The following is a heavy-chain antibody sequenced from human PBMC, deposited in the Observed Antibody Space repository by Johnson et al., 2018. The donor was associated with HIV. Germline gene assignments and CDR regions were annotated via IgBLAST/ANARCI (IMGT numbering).Heavy chain of an antibody. CDR1: GFTFSDYY. V-gene: IGHV3-11*04. Sequence: QVQLVESGGGLVKPGRSLRLSCAASGFTFSDYYMSWIRQAPGKGLEWVSYISSSGSTIYYADSVKGRFTISRDNAKNSLYLQMNSLRAEDTAVYSCARAGRLRDCDWLLSAFDIWGQGTMVTVSS. CDR3: ARAGRLRDCDWLLSAFDI. D-gene: IGHD3-9*01. J-gene: IGHJ3*02. CDR2: ISSSGSTI.